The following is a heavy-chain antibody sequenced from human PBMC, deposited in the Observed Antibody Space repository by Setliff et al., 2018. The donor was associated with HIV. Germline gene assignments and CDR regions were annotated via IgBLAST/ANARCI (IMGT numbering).Heavy chain of an antibody. J-gene: IGHJ4*02. CDR1: GFSFRSYA. D-gene: IGHD4-4*01. CDR3: AKTQTVITVYGPFDS. CDR2: ISGSGDIT. V-gene: IGHV3-23*01. Sequence: GGSLRLSCAASGFSFRSYAVSWVRQAPGKGLEWVSVISGSGDITYYRESVKGRFTVSRDNSNNTVYLQMNSLRAEDMAMYYCAKTQTVITVYGPFDSWGQGTPVTVSS.